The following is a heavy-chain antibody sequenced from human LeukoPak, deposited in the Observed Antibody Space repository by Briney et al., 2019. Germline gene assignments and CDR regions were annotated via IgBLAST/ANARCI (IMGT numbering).Heavy chain of an antibody. CDR2: MNPNSGNT. CDR3: ARAGGYCGRISCPYYFDY. D-gene: IGHD2-15*01. J-gene: IGHJ4*02. V-gene: IGHV1-8*02. Sequence: ASVKVSCKASGYTFTSYAMHWVRQAPGQGLEWMGWMNPNSGNTGYAQKFQGRVTMTRNTSISTAYMELSSLRSEDTAVYYCARAGGYCGRISCPYYFDYWGQGSLVAVSS. CDR1: GYTFTSYA.